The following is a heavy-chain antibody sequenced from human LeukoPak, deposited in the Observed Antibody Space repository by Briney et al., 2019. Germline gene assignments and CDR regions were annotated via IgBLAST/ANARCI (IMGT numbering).Heavy chain of an antibody. CDR1: GLTFSSYA. V-gene: IGHV3-23*01. D-gene: IGHD3-22*01. CDR2: ISGSGGST. J-gene: IGHJ4*02. CDR3: AKVGRIYYYDSSGFFDY. Sequence: PGGSLRLSCAASGLTFSSYAMSWVRQAPGKGLEWVSAISGSGGSTYYADSVKGRFTISRDNSKNTLYLQMNSLRAEDTAVYYCAKVGRIYYYDSSGFFDYWGQGTLVTVSS.